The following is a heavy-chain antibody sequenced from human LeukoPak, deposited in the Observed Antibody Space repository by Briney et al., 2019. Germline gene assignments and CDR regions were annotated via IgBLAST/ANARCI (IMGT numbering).Heavy chain of an antibody. D-gene: IGHD2-15*01. CDR2: FFYSGST. V-gene: IGHV4-39*07. CDR1: GGSISSSSYY. Sequence: SETLSLTCTVSGGSISSSSYYWGWIRQPPGKGLEWIASFFYSGSTYYNPSLKSRATILVDTSKNQFSLMLSSVTAADTAVYYCARVVGSGGSLAYCYYYMDVWGKGTTVTVSS. CDR3: ARVVGSGGSLAYCYYYMDV. J-gene: IGHJ6*03.